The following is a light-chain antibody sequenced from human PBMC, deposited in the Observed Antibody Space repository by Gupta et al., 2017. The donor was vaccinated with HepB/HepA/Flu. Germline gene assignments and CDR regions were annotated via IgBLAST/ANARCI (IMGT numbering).Light chain of an antibody. V-gene: IGKV1-5*03. J-gene: IGKJ2*01. CDR1: QSISTW. CDR3: QQYNSS. CDR2: KAS. Sequence: DTQMTQFPSTLSESVGDRVIITCRASQSISTWLAWYQQKPGKAPKLLIYKASSLESGVPSRFSGSGSGTEFTLTISSLQPDDFATYYCQQYNSSFGQGTKLEIK.